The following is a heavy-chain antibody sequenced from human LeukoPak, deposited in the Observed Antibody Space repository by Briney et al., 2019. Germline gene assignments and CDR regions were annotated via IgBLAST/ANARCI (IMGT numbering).Heavy chain of an antibody. Sequence: SETLSLTCAVYGGSFSGYYWSWIRQPPGKGLEWIGEINHSGSTNYNPSLKGRVTISVDTSKNHFSLKLSSVTAADTAVYYCARRGSSSWRWFDPWGQGTLVTVSS. V-gene: IGHV4-34*01. CDR1: GGSFSGYY. CDR2: INHSGST. J-gene: IGHJ5*02. D-gene: IGHD6-13*01. CDR3: ARRGSSSWRWFDP.